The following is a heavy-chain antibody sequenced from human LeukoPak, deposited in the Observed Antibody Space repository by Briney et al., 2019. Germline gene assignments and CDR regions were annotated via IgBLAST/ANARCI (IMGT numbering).Heavy chain of an antibody. V-gene: IGHV5-51*01. J-gene: IGHJ4*02. CDR1: GYSFTSYW. CDR2: IYPGDSDT. Sequence: GESLQISCEGSGYSFTSYWIGWVRQMPGKGLGWMGIIYPGDSDTRYSPSFQGQVTISADKSISTAYLQWSSLKASDTAMYYCARHSGYDYVWGSYPPYYFDYWGQGTLVTVSS. D-gene: IGHD3-16*02. CDR3: ARHSGYDYVWGSYPPYYFDY.